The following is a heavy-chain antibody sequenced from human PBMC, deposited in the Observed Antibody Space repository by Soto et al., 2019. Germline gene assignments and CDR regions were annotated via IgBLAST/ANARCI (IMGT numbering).Heavy chain of an antibody. V-gene: IGHV5-51*01. CDR2: IYPGDSDT. J-gene: IGHJ3*02. D-gene: IGHD6-13*01. CDR3: ARHTKLVNTYDDFDI. CDR1: GCSFASYW. Sequence: PGESLKIWCRCSGCSFASYWVCLVLQMPGKGLDWMGIIYPGDSDTRYSPSFQGQVTISADKSISTAYLQWSSLKASDTAMYYCARHTKLVNTYDDFDIWGQGTMVT.